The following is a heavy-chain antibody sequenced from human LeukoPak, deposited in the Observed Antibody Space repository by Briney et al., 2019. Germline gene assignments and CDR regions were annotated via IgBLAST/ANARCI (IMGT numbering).Heavy chain of an antibody. J-gene: IGHJ4*02. CDR2: IYGSGST. Sequence: PSETLSLTCTVSDDSISSGIYYWSWMRQHPGEGLEWIGYIYGSGSTNYNPSLKSRVTISVDTSKNQFSLKLSSVTAADTAVYYCARGGSGSGWEGYEYFDYWGQGTLVTVSS. CDR1: DDSISSGIYY. D-gene: IGHD6-19*01. V-gene: IGHV4-31*03. CDR3: ARGGSGSGWEGYEYFDY.